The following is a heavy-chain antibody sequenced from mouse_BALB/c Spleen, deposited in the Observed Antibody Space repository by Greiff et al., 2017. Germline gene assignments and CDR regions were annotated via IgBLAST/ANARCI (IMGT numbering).Heavy chain of an antibody. J-gene: IGHJ4*01. CDR2: INPYNDGT. D-gene: IGHD3-2*01. CDR3: ARGRQLGLRAMDY. CDR1: GYTFTSYV. Sequence: VQLQQSGPELVKPGASVKMSCKASGYTFTSYVMHWVKQKPGQGLEWIGYINPYNDGTKYNEKFKGKATLTSDKSSSTAYMELSSLTSEDSAVYYCARGRQLGLRAMDYWGQGTSVTVSS. V-gene: IGHV1-14*01.